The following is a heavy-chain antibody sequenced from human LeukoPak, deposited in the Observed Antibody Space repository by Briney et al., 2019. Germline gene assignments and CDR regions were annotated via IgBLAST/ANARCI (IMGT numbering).Heavy chain of an antibody. CDR3: ARYSGSYEVNYYYYYGMDV. V-gene: IGHV3-7*03. Sequence: GGSLRLSCAASGFTFSSYWTSWVRQTPGKGLEWVANIKQDGSEKYYVDSVKGRFTISRDNAKNSLYLQMNSLRAEDTAVYYCARYSGSYEVNYYYYYGMDVWGQGTTVTVSS. D-gene: IGHD1-26*01. CDR2: IKQDGSEK. J-gene: IGHJ6*02. CDR1: GFTFSSYW.